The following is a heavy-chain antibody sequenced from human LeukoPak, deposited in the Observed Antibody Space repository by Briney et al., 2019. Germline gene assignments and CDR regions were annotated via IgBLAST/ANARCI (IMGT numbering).Heavy chain of an antibody. CDR2: IKQDGSEK. J-gene: IGHJ5*02. CDR1: GFTFSSYW. V-gene: IGHV3-7*01. Sequence: GGSLRLSCAASGFTFSSYWMSWVRQAPGKGLEWVANIKQDGSEKYYVDSMKGRFTISRDSAKNSLYLQMNSLRAEDTAVYYCGRCGRGSNWFDPWGQGTLVTVSS. D-gene: IGHD1-26*01. CDR3: GRCGRGSNWFDP.